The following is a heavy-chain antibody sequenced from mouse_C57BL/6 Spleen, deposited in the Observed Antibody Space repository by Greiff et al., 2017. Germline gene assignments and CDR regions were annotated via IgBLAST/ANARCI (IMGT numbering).Heavy chain of an antibody. V-gene: IGHV5-16*01. Sequence: EVNVVESEGGLVQPGSSMKLSCTASGFTFSDYYMAWVRQVPEKGLEWVANINYDGSSTYYLDSLKSRFIISRDNAKNILYLQMSSLKSEDTATYYCARENYGYDDAMDYWGQGTSVTVSS. CDR2: INYDGSST. CDR3: ARENYGYDDAMDY. J-gene: IGHJ4*01. CDR1: GFTFSDYY. D-gene: IGHD2-2*01.